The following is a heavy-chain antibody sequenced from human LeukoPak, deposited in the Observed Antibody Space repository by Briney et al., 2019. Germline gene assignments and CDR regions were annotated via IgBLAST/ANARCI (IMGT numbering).Heavy chain of an antibody. Sequence: GGSLRLSCAASGFTFSSYAMSWVRQAPGKGLEWVSYISSSSSTIYYADSVKGRFTISRDNAKNSLYLQMNSLRAEDTAVYYCARTYYDFWSGYHYYYYYMDVWGKGTTVTVSS. CDR2: ISSSSSTI. CDR1: GFTFSSYA. J-gene: IGHJ6*03. V-gene: IGHV3-48*01. CDR3: ARTYYDFWSGYHYYYYYMDV. D-gene: IGHD3-3*01.